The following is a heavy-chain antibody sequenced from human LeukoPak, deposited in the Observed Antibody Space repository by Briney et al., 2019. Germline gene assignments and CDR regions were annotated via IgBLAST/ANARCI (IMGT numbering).Heavy chain of an antibody. J-gene: IGHJ4*02. V-gene: IGHV3-48*03. CDR1: GFTFSSYE. CDR2: ISSSGSTI. Sequence: GGSLRLSCAASGFTFSSYEMNWVRQAPGKGLEWVSYISSSGSTIYYADPVKGRFTISRDNAENSLYLQMNSLRAEDTAVYYCARDSAGSGSYVGYFEYWGQGTLVTVSS. D-gene: IGHD3-10*01. CDR3: ARDSAGSGSYVGYFEY.